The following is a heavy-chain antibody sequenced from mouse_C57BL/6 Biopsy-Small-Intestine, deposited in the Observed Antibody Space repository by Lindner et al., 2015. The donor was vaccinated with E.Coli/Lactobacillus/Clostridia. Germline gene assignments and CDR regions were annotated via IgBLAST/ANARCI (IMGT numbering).Heavy chain of an antibody. D-gene: IGHD2-1*01. V-gene: IGHV1-72*04. CDR2: INPSSGGI. J-gene: IGHJ2*01. Sequence: SVKVSCKTSGYTFKNYYIHWVRQAPGQGLEWMGWINPSSGGINYAQKFQGWVTMTRDTSINTAYMHMSSLKFDDTAVYYCARDRGGIYSTNPSNGFDYWGQGTLITVSS. CDR3: ARDRGGIYSTNPSNGFDY. CDR1: GYTFKNYY.